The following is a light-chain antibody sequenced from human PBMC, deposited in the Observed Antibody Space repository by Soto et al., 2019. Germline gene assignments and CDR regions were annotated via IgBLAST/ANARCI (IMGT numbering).Light chain of an antibody. CDR3: QQSYSTPLT. Sequence: DIQMTQSPSSLSASVGDRVTITCRASQSSSSYLNWYQQKPGKAPKLLIYAASSLKSGVPARFSGSGSGTDFTLTISRLQPEDFATYYCQQSYSTPLTFGGGTKVEIK. CDR2: AAS. V-gene: IGKV1-39*01. CDR1: QSSSSY. J-gene: IGKJ4*01.